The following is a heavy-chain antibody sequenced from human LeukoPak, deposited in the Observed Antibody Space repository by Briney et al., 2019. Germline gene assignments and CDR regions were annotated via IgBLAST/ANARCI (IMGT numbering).Heavy chain of an antibody. J-gene: IGHJ3*02. CDR2: IHYTGSS. Sequence: SETLSLTCTVSGGAISDYSWRWIRQAPGRGLQWIACIHYTGSSTQNPSLKSRVTMSEDTSKNQFSLKLTSVTAADTAVYYCARHVDIVDPAAFEIWGQGTMVTVSS. D-gene: IGHD2-15*01. CDR1: GGAISDYS. V-gene: IGHV4-59*08. CDR3: ARHVDIVDPAAFEI.